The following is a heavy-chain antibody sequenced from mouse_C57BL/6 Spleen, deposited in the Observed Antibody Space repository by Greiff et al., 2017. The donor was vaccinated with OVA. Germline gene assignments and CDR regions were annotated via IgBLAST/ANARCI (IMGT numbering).Heavy chain of an antibody. Sequence: VQLQQPGAELVRPGSSVKLSCKASGYTFTSSWMHWVKQRPIQGLEWIGNIDPSDSETHYNQKFKDKATLTVDKSSSTAYMQLSSLTSEDSAVYYCARRGPNAMDYWGQGTSVTVSS. V-gene: IGHV1-52*01. CDR3: ARRGPNAMDY. CDR1: GYTFTSSW. CDR2: IDPSDSET. J-gene: IGHJ4*01.